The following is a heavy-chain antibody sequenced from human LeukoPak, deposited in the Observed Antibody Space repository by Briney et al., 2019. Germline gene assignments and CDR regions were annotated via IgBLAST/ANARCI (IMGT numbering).Heavy chain of an antibody. CDR1: GGTFSSYA. CDR2: IIPIFGTA. D-gene: IGHD3-10*01. V-gene: IGHV1-69*13. J-gene: IGHJ5*02. CDR3: ARDHYGSGSYTPNS. Sequence: GASVKVSCKASGGTFSSYAISWVRQAPGQGLEWMGGIIPIFGTANYAQKFQGRVTITADESTSTAYMELSSLRSEDTAAYYCARDHYGSGSYTPNSWGQGTLVTVSS.